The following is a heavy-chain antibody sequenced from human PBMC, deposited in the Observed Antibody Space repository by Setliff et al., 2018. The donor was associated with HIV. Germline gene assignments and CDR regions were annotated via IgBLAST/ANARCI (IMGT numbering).Heavy chain of an antibody. CDR3: ARGVAAAGL. V-gene: IGHV4-39*07. CDR2: IFYSGHT. D-gene: IGHD6-13*01. CDR1: GGSITRSSYY. J-gene: IGHJ4*02. Sequence: PSETLSLTCTVSGGSITRSSYYWAWIRQPPGKGLEWFGNIFYSGHTFYNPSLRSRVTISVDTSKNQFSLKLSSVTAADTAVYYCARGVAAAGLWGQGTLVTVSS.